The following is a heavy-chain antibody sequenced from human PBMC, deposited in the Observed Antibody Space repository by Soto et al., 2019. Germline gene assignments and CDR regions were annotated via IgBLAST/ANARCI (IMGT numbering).Heavy chain of an antibody. D-gene: IGHD3-22*01. J-gene: IGHJ4*02. Sequence: GGSLRLSCAASGFTFSSYSMNWVRQAPGKGLEWVSSISSSSYIYYADSVKGRFTISRDNAKNSLYLQVNSLRAEDTAVYYCARDSPGDDSGYPLDYWGQGT. CDR2: ISSSSYI. CDR1: GFTFSSYS. CDR3: ARDSPGDDSGYPLDY. V-gene: IGHV3-21*01.